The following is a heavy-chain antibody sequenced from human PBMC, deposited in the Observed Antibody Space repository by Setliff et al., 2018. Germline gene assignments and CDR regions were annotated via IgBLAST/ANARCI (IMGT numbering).Heavy chain of an antibody. Sequence: ASVKVSCKASGYTFTGYYMHWVRQAPGQGLEWMGWINPNSGGTNYAQKLQGRVTMTRDTSISTAYMELSRLRSDDTAVYYCARDFGTITMIVVVIGYWGQGTLVTVSS. V-gene: IGHV1-2*02. D-gene: IGHD3-22*01. CDR3: ARDFGTITMIVVVIGY. J-gene: IGHJ4*02. CDR2: INPNSGGT. CDR1: GYTFTGYY.